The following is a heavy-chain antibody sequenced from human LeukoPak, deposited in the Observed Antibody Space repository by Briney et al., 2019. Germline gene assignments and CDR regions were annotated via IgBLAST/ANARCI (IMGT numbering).Heavy chain of an antibody. CDR3: ARVVAIAAAGTDSFDY. Sequence: PSETLSLTCAVYGGSFSGYYWSWIRQPPGKGLEWIGEINHSGSTNYNPSLKSRVTISVDTSKNQFSLKLSSVTAADTAVYYCARVVAIAAAGTDSFDYWGHGTLVTVSS. CDR1: GGSFSGYY. D-gene: IGHD6-13*01. V-gene: IGHV4-34*01. J-gene: IGHJ4*01. CDR2: INHSGST.